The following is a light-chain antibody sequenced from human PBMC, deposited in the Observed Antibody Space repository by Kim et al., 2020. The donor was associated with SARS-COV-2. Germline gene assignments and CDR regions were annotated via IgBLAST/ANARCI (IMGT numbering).Light chain of an antibody. CDR2: GAS. Sequence: SASVGDRVTITCRASQGIGNWLAWYQQKPGKAPKLLIAGASSLQSWVPSRFSGSGTGTDFTLSIGSLQPEDFATYYCQQADAFPLTFGGGTKVEI. CDR3: QQADAFPLT. CDR1: QGIGNW. J-gene: IGKJ4*01. V-gene: IGKV1-12*01.